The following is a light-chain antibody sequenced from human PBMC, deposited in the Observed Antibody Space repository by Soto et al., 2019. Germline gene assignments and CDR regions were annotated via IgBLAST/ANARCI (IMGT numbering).Light chain of an antibody. CDR1: QGISSY. CDR3: QQYYSYPIT. J-gene: IGKJ5*01. Sequence: IRMTQSASSFSASTGDRVTITCRASQGISSYLAWYQQKPGKAPKLLIYAASTLQSGVPSRFSGSGSGTDFNLTISCLQSEDFATYYCQQYYSYPITFGQGTRLEIK. CDR2: AAS. V-gene: IGKV1-8*01.